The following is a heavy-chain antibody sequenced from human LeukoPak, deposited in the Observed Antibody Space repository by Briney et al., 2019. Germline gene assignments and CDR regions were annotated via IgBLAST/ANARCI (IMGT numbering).Heavy chain of an antibody. CDR3: ARDYYGSGSYRGLSDY. D-gene: IGHD3-10*01. CDR2: ISTYNGNT. V-gene: IGHV1-18*04. Sequence: ASVKVSCKASGYTFTSYGISWVRQAPGQGLEWVGWISTYNGNTNHAQKFQGRVTTTTDTSTSTAYMELRSLRSDDTAVYYCARDYYGSGSYRGLSDYWGQGTLVTVSS. CDR1: GYTFTSYG. J-gene: IGHJ4*02.